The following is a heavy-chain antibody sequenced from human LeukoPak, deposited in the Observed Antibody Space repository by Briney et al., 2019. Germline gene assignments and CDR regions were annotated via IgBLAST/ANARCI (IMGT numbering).Heavy chain of an antibody. J-gene: IGHJ4*02. Sequence: GASVKVSCKASGYTFTGYYMHWVRQAPGQGLEWMGRINPNSGGTNYAQKFQGRVTMTRDTSISTDYMELSRLRSDDTAVYYCARFGNYYDSSGPPVWGQGTLVTVSS. CDR2: INPNSGGT. V-gene: IGHV1-2*06. D-gene: IGHD3-22*01. CDR3: ARFGNYYDSSGPPV. CDR1: GYTFTGYY.